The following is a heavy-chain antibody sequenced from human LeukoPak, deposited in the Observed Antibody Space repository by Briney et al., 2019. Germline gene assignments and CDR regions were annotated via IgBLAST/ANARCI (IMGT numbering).Heavy chain of an antibody. CDR1: GFTFSSYA. CDR2: ISGSGGST. J-gene: IGHJ6*02. CDR3: ARFCITMVRGVIPYYYGMDV. D-gene: IGHD3-10*01. Sequence: PGGSLRLSCAASGFTFSSYAMSWVRQAPGKGLEWVSAISGSGGSTYYADSVKGRFTISRDNSKNTLYLQMNSLRAEDTAVYYCARFCITMVRGVIPYYYGMDVWGQGTTVTVSS. V-gene: IGHV3-23*01.